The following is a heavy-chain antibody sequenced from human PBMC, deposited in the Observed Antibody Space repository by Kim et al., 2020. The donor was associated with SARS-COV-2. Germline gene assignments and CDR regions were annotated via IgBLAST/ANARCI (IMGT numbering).Heavy chain of an antibody. D-gene: IGHD4-17*01. V-gene: IGHV4-30-4*01. CDR1: GGSISSGDYY. J-gene: IGHJ6*02. CDR2: IYYSGST. Sequence: SETLSLTCTVSGGSISSGDYYWSWIRQPPGKGLEWIGYIYYSGSTYYNPSLKSRVTISVDTSKNQFSLKLSSVTAADTAVYYCARDMLYGDLGLRRQPWLLPYYYGMDVWGQGTTVTVSS. CDR3: ARDMLYGDLGLRRQPWLLPYYYGMDV.